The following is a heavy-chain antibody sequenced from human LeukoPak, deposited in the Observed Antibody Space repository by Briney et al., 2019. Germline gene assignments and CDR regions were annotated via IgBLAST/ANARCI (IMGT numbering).Heavy chain of an antibody. CDR1: GYSISSGYY. CDR3: ARDTDYYDSSGLRRGVGYNWFDP. J-gene: IGHJ5*02. CDR2: IYHSGST. V-gene: IGHV4-38-2*02. Sequence: SETLSLTCTVSGYSISSGYYWGWIRQPPGKGLEWIGSIYHSGSTYYNPSLKSRVTISVDTSKNQFSLKLSFVTAADTAVYYCARDTDYYDSSGLRRGVGYNWFDPWGQGTLVTVSS. D-gene: IGHD3-22*01.